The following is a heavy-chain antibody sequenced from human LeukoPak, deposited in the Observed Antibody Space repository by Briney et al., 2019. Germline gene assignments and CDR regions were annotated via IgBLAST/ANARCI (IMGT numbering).Heavy chain of an antibody. J-gene: IGHJ3*02. D-gene: IGHD3-16*01. CDR3: ARVGDVTAFDI. CDR2: ISGDGETT. CDR1: GFTFSSYS. V-gene: IGHV3-64*02. Sequence: GGSLRLSCAAFGFTFSSYSIYWVRQAPGKGLEHVSAISGDGETTFYADSVKGRFTISRDNSKNTLYLQMGSLRTEDMAVYYCARVGDVTAFDIWGQGTMVTVSS.